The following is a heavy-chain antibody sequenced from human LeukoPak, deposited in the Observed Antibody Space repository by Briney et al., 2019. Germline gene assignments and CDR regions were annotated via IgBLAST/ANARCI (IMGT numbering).Heavy chain of an antibody. CDR3: ARDLGRGRMDV. CDR2: IYYSGST. Sequence: SETLSLTCTVSGGSISNSGHYWGWIRQPPGKGLEWIGSIYYSGSTYYSPSLKSRVTISVDTSKNQFSLKLSFVTAADTAVYYCARDLGRGRMDVWGLGTTVTVSS. J-gene: IGHJ6*02. V-gene: IGHV4-39*07. D-gene: IGHD1-26*01. CDR1: GGSISNSGHY.